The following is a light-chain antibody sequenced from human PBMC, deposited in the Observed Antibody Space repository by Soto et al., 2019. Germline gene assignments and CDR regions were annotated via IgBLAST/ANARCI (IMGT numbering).Light chain of an antibody. J-gene: IGKJ4*01. V-gene: IGKV3D-15*01. CDR2: GAS. Sequence: EIVLTQSPGSLSLSPGERATVSCXASQSVSTTLAWYQQKPGQTPRXXVYGASTRATGIPARFSGSGSGTEFTLTISSLKSEDFAVYYCQQYNQWPLTFGGGTKVDIK. CDR3: QQYNQWPLT. CDR1: QSVSTT.